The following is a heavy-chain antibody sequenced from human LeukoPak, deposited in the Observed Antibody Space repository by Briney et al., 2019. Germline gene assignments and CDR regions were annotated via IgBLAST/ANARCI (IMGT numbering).Heavy chain of an antibody. J-gene: IGHJ3*02. CDR3: ARPRWLQSDAFDI. CDR2: INPNSGGT. V-gene: IGHV1-2*02. D-gene: IGHD5-24*01. CDR1: GYTFTGYY. Sequence: GASVKVSCKASGYTFTGYYIHWVRQAPGQGLEWMGWINPNSGGTNYAQKFQGRVTMTRDTSISTAYMELSRLRSDDTAVYYCARPRWLQSDAFDIWGQGTMVTVSS.